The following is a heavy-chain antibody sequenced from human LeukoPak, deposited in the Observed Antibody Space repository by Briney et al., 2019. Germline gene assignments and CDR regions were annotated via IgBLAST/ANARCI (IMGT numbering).Heavy chain of an antibody. V-gene: IGHV1-69*04. CDR1: GGTFSSYA. CDR3: ARERFDSSGNYFHY. D-gene: IGHD3-22*01. J-gene: IGHJ4*02. Sequence: SVKVSCKASGGTFSSYALSWVRQAPGQGLEWMGRIIPILGIANYAQKFQGRVTITADKSTSTAYMELSSLRSEDTAVYYCARERFDSSGNYFHYRGQGTLVTVSS. CDR2: IIPILGIA.